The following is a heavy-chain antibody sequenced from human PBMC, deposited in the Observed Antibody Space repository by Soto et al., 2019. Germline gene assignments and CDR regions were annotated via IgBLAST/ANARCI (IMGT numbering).Heavy chain of an antibody. J-gene: IGHJ4*02. CDR3: TKELGGYSYGYELDH. V-gene: IGHV3-9*01. D-gene: IGHD5-18*01. Sequence: EVHLVDSGGGWVQPGRSLRLSCAASGFTFDNYAMHWVRQAPGKGLEWASSISWNSGTAGYADSVKGRFTISRDNAKNSLYLQMDSLRAEDTALYYCTKELGGYSYGYELDHWGQGTLVTVSS. CDR1: GFTFDNYA. CDR2: ISWNSGTA.